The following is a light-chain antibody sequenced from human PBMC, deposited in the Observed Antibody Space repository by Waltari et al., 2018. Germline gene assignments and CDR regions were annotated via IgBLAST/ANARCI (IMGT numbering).Light chain of an antibody. J-gene: IGLJ3*02. Sequence: QSALTQPAAVSGSPGQSVTISCTGASSDIGRYDIVSWYQQHPGNAPKLVISDVSKRPSCVSDRLSGSKSGDTASLTISGLQFEDEADYYCCSYAGNYVWVFGGGTRLTVL. V-gene: IGLV2-23*02. CDR2: DVS. CDR3: CSYAGNYVWV. CDR1: SSDIGRYDI.